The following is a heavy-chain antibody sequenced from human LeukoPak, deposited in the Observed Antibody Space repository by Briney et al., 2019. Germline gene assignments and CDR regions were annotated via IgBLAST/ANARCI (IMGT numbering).Heavy chain of an antibody. J-gene: IGHJ6*03. D-gene: IGHD2/OR15-2a*01. CDR2: INQDETEK. CDR1: GFSFTTYW. CDR3: ARVNMNYMDV. V-gene: IGHV3-7*01. Sequence: GGSLRLSCAASGFSFTTYWMSWVRQAPGKGLEWVANINQDETEKYYVDSVKGRFTISRDNGNNSLYLQMNGLRVEDMAIYYCARVNMNYMDVWGKGTTVTVSS.